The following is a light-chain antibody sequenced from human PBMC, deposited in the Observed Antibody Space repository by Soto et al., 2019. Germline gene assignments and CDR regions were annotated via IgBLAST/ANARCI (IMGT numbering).Light chain of an antibody. Sequence: DIQMTQSPSTLSGSVGDRATITCRASQTISTWMAWYQQKPGKAPKLLVYDASTLQSGVASRFSGSGSGTDFTLTISSLQPEDFATYYCQQLKNYPTTFGQGTRLEIK. CDR2: DAS. V-gene: IGKV1-5*01. CDR1: QTISTW. CDR3: QQLKNYPTT. J-gene: IGKJ5*01.